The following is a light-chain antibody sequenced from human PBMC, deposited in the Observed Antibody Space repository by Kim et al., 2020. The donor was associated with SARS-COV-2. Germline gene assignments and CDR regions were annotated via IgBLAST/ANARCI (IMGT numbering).Light chain of an antibody. CDR2: DVS. J-gene: IGLJ3*02. CDR3: SSYTSSSTL. CDR1: SSDVGGYNY. Sequence: PGQSITISCTGTSSDVGGYNYVSWYQQHPGKAPQLMIYDVSKRPSGVSNRFSGSKSGNTASLTISGLQAEDEADYYCSSYTSSSTLFGGGTQLTVL. V-gene: IGLV2-14*04.